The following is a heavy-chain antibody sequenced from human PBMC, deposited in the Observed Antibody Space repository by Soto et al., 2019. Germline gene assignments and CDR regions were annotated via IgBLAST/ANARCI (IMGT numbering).Heavy chain of an antibody. J-gene: IGHJ6*02. CDR3: ARERVEYGDYQYYGMDV. D-gene: IGHD2-15*01. Sequence: LRLSCAASGFTFSSYAMHWVRQPPGKGLEWVAVISYHGSKNYYADSVKGRFTISRDNSKNTLYLQMNSLRAEDTAVYYCARERVEYGDYQYYGMDVWGQGTTVTVSS. CDR2: ISYHGSKN. CDR1: GFTFSSYA. V-gene: IGHV3-30-3*01.